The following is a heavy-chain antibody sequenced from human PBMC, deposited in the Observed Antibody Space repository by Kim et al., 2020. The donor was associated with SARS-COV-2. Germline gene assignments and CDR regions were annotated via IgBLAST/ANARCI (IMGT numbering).Heavy chain of an antibody. CDR2: INHSGST. CDR1: GGSFSGYY. J-gene: IGHJ5*02. CDR3: ARDRRVIVVVPAARQGRGWFDP. V-gene: IGHV4-34*01. Sequence: SETLSLTCAVYGGSFSGYYWSWIRQPPGKGLEWIGEINHSGSTNYNPSLKSRVTISVDTSKNQFSLKLSSVTAADTAVYYCARDRRVIVVVPAARQGRGWFDPWGQGTLVTVSS. D-gene: IGHD2-2*01.